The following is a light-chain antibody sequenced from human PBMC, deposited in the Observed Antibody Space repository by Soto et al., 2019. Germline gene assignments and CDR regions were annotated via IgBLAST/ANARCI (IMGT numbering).Light chain of an antibody. CDR1: SSDVDGYNY. CDR2: EVD. J-gene: IGLJ1*01. V-gene: IGLV2-8*01. CDR3: SSYVGSNNFPYV. Sequence: QSALTQPPSASGSPGQSVTISCTGTSSDVDGYNYVSWYQHHPGKAPKLIIYEVDERPSGVPDRFSGSKSGNTASLTVSGLQAEDEADYYCSSYVGSNNFPYVFGTGTKLTVL.